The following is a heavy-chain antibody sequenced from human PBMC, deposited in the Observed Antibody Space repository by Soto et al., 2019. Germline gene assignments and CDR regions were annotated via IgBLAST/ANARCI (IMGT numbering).Heavy chain of an antibody. CDR2: ISGDDDT. D-gene: IGHD2-15*01. V-gene: IGHV2-5*02. CDR1: GFSLSTSEMG. CDR3: ARRRGRGRVIPAPSFDL. J-gene: IGHJ4*02. Sequence: QITLKESGPALVKPTQTLTLTCTLSGFSLSTSEMGVGWIRQPPGQALECLGIISGDDDTRNRPSLKSRLTITRDTSKNQVVLTLTDMDPADTATYYCARRRGRGRVIPAPSFDLWGQGVPVTVSS.